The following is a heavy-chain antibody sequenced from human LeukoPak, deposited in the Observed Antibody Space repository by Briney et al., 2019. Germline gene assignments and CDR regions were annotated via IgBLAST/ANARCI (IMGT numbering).Heavy chain of an antibody. CDR2: INTNTGNP. CDR3: ARVEKAVAVRLDY. J-gene: IGHJ4*02. CDR1: GYIFTSKY. Sequence: ASVKVSCNAFGYIFTSKYRHWVRQAPGQGLEWMGWINTNTGNPTYAQGFTGRFVFSLDTSVSTAYLQISSLKAEDTAVYYCARVEKAVAVRLDYWGQGTLVTVSS. V-gene: IGHV7-4-1*02. D-gene: IGHD6-19*01.